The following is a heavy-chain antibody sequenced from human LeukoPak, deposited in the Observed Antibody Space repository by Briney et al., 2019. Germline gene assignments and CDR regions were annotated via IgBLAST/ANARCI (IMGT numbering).Heavy chain of an antibody. CDR3: ARDRSLWFGVDYYYYGMDV. D-gene: IGHD3-10*01. CDR2: ISSSGSTI. V-gene: IGHV3-48*03. CDR1: GFTFSSYE. Sequence: GGSLRLSCAASGFTFSSYEMNWVRQAPGKGLEWVSYISSSGSTIYYADSVKGRFTISRDNAKNSLYLQTNSLRAEDTAVYYCARDRSLWFGVDYYYYGMDVWGKGTTVTVSS. J-gene: IGHJ6*04.